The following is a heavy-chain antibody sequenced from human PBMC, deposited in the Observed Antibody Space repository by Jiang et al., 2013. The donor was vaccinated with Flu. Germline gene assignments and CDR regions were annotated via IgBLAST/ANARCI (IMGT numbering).Heavy chain of an antibody. D-gene: IGHD3-10*01. Sequence: EWMSGIIPIFGATNYAQKFQGRVTITADESTSTAYMELSSLRSEDTAVYYCARDPMIRGVPGAFDIWGQGTMVTVSS. J-gene: IGHJ3*02. CDR3: ARDPMIRGVPGAFDI. V-gene: IGHV1-69*01. CDR2: IIPIFGAT.